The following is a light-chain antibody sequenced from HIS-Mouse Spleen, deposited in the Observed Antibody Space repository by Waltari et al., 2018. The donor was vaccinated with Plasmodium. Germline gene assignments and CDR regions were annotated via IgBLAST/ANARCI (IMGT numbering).Light chain of an antibody. J-gene: IGLJ2*01. CDR3: AAWDDSLNGVV. Sequence: QSVLTQPPSASGTPGQRVTISCSGSISSIGSNTVTWYQQHPGTAPKLLIYSNNQRPSGVPARFSGSKSGTSASLAISGLQSEDEADYYCAAWDDSLNGVVFAGGTKLTVL. CDR2: SNN. V-gene: IGLV1-44*01. CDR1: ISSIGSNT.